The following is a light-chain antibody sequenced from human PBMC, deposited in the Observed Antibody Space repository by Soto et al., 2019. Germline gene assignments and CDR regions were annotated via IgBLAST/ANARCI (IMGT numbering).Light chain of an antibody. J-gene: IGLJ3*02. V-gene: IGLV7-46*01. Sequence: QAVVTQEPSVTVSPGRTVTLTCDSSTGPVTSGRYPYWFQQKPGQAPRTLIYDTSLKYSWTPARFSGSLLRGKAALTLSGARPEDEADYYCLLSYSGGRVFGGGTKVTVL. CDR1: TGPVTSGRY. CDR2: DTS. CDR3: LLSYSGGRV.